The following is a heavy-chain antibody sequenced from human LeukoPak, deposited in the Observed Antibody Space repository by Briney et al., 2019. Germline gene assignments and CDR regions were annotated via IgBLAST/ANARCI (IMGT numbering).Heavy chain of an antibody. CDR2: INPNSGGT. J-gene: IGHJ4*02. V-gene: IGHV1-2*04. CDR1: GYTFTGYY. CDR3: AREYLYCTNGVCWPLSTPDYYFDY. Sequence: SVKVSCKASGYTFTGYYMHWVRQAPGQGLEWMGWINPNSGGTNCAQKFQGWVTMTRDTSISTAYMELSRLRSDDTAVYYCAREYLYCTNGVCWPLSTPDYYFDYWGQGTLVTVSS. D-gene: IGHD2-8*01.